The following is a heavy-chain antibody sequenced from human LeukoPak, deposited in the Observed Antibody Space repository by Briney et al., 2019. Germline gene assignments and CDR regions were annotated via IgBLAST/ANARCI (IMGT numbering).Heavy chain of an antibody. CDR2: INYSGST. J-gene: IGHJ4*02. D-gene: IGHD3-10*01. V-gene: IGHV4-39*01. Sequence: SVTLSLTCTVSGGPVSSTTYYWSWIRQPPGKGLEWIASINYSGSTYYNPSLKSRVTISVDTSENQFSLKLSSVTAADTAVYYCARYVVYGSGKYYFDYWGQGTLVTVSS. CDR1: GGPVSSTTYY. CDR3: ARYVVYGSGKYYFDY.